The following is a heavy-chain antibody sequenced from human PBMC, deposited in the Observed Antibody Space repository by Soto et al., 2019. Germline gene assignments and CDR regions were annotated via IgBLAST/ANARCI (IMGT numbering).Heavy chain of an antibody. J-gene: IGHJ6*02. CDR2: ISYDGSNK. Sequence: PGGSLRLSCAASGFTFSSYAMHWVRQAPGKGLEWVAVISYDGSNKYYADSVKGRFTISRDNSKNTLYLQMNSLRAEDTAVYYCARDRVTMXRGVPLPPYYYYYGMDVWGQGTTVTVSS. V-gene: IGHV3-30-3*01. CDR3: ARDRVTMXRGVPLPPYYYYYGMDV. D-gene: IGHD3-10*01. CDR1: GFTFSSYA.